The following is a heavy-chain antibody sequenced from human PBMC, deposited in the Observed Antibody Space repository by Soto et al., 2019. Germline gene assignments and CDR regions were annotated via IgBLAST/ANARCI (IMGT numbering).Heavy chain of an antibody. Sequence: LVKVSCKASGGTFSSYAISWVRQAPGQGLEWMGGIIPIFGTANYAQKFQGRVTITADKSTSTAYMELSSLRSEDTAVYYCARDQSHYYDSSGYYYPFDYWGQGTLVTVSS. CDR1: GGTFSSYA. D-gene: IGHD3-22*01. CDR2: IIPIFGTA. CDR3: ARDQSHYYDSSGYYYPFDY. J-gene: IGHJ4*02. V-gene: IGHV1-69*06.